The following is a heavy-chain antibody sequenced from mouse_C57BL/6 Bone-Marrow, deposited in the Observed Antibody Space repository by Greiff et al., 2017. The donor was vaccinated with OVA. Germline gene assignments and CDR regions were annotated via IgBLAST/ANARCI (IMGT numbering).Heavy chain of an antibody. Sequence: VQLQQSGPELVKPGASVKIPCKASGYTFPDYNMDWVKQSHGKSLEWIGDINPNNGGTIYNQKFKGKATLTVDKSSSTAYMELRSLTSEDTAVYYCAGYYGSSYPYWYFDVWGTGTTVTVSS. J-gene: IGHJ1*03. D-gene: IGHD1-1*01. CDR1: GYTFPDYN. V-gene: IGHV1-18*01. CDR3: AGYYGSSYPYWYFDV. CDR2: INPNNGGT.